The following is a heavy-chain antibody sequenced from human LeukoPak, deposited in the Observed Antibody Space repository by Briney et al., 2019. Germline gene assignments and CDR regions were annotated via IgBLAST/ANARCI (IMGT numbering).Heavy chain of an antibody. CDR2: ISDNGRST. CDR1: GFTFSRYA. V-gene: IGHV3-23*01. Sequence: GGSLRLSCAASGFTFSRYAMNWVRQAPGKGLEWVSTISDNGRSTHYADSVKGRFTISRDNSKNTLDLQMNSLKAEDTAIYYCAKDVRPGGGGMDVWGQGTTVTVSS. D-gene: IGHD3-10*02. J-gene: IGHJ6*02. CDR3: AKDVRPGGGGMDV.